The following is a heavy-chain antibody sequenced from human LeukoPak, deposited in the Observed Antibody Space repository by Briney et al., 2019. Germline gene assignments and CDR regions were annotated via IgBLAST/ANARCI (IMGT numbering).Heavy chain of an antibody. J-gene: IGHJ5*02. CDR3: ARDRRDGYNS. V-gene: IGHV3-30*02. CDR2: IRFDGSNK. CDR1: GFTFSSYA. D-gene: IGHD5-24*01. Sequence: PGGSLRLSCAASGFTFSSYAMHWVRQAPGKGLEWVAFIRFDGSNKYYADSVKGRFTISRDNAKNTLYLQMDSLRAEDTAVYYCARDRRDGYNSWGQGTLVTVSS.